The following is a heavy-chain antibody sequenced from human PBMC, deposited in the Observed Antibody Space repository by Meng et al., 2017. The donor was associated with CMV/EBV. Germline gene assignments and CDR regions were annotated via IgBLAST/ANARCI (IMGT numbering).Heavy chain of an antibody. CDR3: PRYNWNFDYYYCMDV. CDR2: IYYSGTT. Sequence: SETLSLTCTVSDCSISTYYWSWIRQPPGKGLEWIGYIYYSGTTNYNPSLKSRVPISVDTSKNQFSLKLSSVTAADTAVYYCPRYNWNFDYYYCMDVWGQGTMVTVSS. D-gene: IGHD1-7*01. V-gene: IGHV4-59*12. CDR1: DCSISTYY. J-gene: IGHJ6*02.